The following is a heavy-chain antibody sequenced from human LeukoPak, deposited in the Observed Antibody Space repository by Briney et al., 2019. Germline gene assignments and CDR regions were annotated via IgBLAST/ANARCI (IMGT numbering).Heavy chain of an antibody. V-gene: IGHV3-23*01. CDR3: ARVAGSYSIRPFDF. CDR2: IRLSDGYT. CDR1: GFTFSSYE. D-gene: IGHD1-26*01. Sequence: SGGSLRLSCAASGFTFSSYEMTWVRQAPGKGLEWVSAIRLSDGYTYYADSVQGRFIISRDTSKNTVSLQMNSLTGDDTALYYCARVAGSYSIRPFDFWGQGTVVIVSS. J-gene: IGHJ4*02.